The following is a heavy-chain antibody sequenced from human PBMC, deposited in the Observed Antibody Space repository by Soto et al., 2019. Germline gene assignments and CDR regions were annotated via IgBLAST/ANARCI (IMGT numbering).Heavy chain of an antibody. CDR3: ATGQQVRMADI. CDR2: IRGDSSDT. Sequence: QVQLLESGGGLVKPGGCLRLSCAASGFTVSGNYMGWIRQPPGKGLEWISYIRGDSSDTEHADSVKGRFTISRDNAKNSLYLQMNSLRAEDTAVYFCATGQQVRMADIWGQGTMVTVSS. J-gene: IGHJ3*02. D-gene: IGHD6-13*01. V-gene: IGHV3-11*03. CDR1: GFTVSGNY.